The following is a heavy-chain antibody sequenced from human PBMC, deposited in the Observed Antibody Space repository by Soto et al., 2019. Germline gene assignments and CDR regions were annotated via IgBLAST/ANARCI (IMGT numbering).Heavy chain of an antibody. CDR3: AKGKTSGWYYFDY. D-gene: IGHD6-19*01. V-gene: IGHV3-23*01. CDR2: ISASGRDI. J-gene: IGHJ4*02. CDR1: GSTFSNFA. Sequence: EVQLLESGGDLVQPGGSLRLPCAASGSTFSNFAMSWVPRAPGRGLGWVSGISASGRDIHYADSVKDRFTVSRDNSKNTLYLQMNSLRAEDTAIYYCAKGKTSGWYYFDYWGQGALVTVSS.